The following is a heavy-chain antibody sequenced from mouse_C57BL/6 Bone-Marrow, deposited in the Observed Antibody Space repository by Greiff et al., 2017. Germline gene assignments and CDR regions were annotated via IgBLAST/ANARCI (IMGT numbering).Heavy chain of an antibody. D-gene: IGHD4-1*02. V-gene: IGHV5-16*01. Sequence: EVMLVESEGGLVQPGSSMKLSCTASGFTFSDYYMAWVRQVPEKGLEWVANINYDGSSTYYLDSLKSRFIISRDNAKNILYLQMSSLKSEDTATYYCARERGSTGTSGYYFDYWGQGTTLTVSS. CDR2: INYDGSST. CDR3: ARERGSTGTSGYYFDY. CDR1: GFTFSDYY. J-gene: IGHJ2*01.